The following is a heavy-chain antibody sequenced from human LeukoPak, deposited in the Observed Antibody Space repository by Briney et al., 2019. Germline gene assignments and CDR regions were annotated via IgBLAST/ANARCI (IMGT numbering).Heavy chain of an antibody. D-gene: IGHD2-2*01. CDR2: ISTYNGNT. Sequence: ASVKVSCKASGYTFTSYGMSWVRQAPGQGLEGMSWISTYNGNTNYAHKVQGRVTITTDKSTSTAYMALRSLRSDDTAVYYCARDPRYQLLRESYYYYMDVWGKGTTVTVSS. J-gene: IGHJ6*03. CDR3: ARDPRYQLLRESYYYYMDV. V-gene: IGHV1-18*01. CDR1: GYTFTSYG.